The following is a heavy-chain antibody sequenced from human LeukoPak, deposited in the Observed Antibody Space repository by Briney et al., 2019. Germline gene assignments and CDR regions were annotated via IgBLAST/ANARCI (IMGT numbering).Heavy chain of an antibody. D-gene: IGHD1-26*01. Sequence: GASVKVSCKVSGYTLTELSMHWVRQAPGKGLEWMGGFDPEDGETIYAQKFQGRVTMTEDTSTDTAYMELSSLRSEDTAVYYCATEGWSRSYRQIDIWGQGTMVTVSS. V-gene: IGHV1-24*01. CDR3: ATEGWSRSYRQIDI. CDR1: GYTLTELS. J-gene: IGHJ3*02. CDR2: FDPEDGET.